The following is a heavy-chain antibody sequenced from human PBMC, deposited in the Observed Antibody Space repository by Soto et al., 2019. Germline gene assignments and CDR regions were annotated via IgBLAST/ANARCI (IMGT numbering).Heavy chain of an antibody. CDR2: IYYSGST. V-gene: IGHV4-39*01. CDR3: ARRGYSSGWQANIYYFDY. CDR1: GGSISSSYY. Sequence: SETLSLTCTVSGGSISSSYYWGWIRQPPGKGLEWIGSIYYSGSTYYNPSLKSRVTISVDTSKNQFSLKLSSVTAADTAVYYCARRGYSSGWQANIYYFDYWGQGTLVTVSS. D-gene: IGHD6-19*01. J-gene: IGHJ4*02.